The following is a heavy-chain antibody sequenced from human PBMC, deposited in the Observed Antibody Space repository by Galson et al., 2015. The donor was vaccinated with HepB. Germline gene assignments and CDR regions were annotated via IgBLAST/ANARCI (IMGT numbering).Heavy chain of an antibody. CDR1: GFPFNTFT. V-gene: IGHV3-23*01. CDR2: ITGGGSHT. Sequence: SLRLSCAASGFPFNTFTMTWVRQAPGKGLEWVSVITGGGSHTYYADSVKGRLSISRDNTRNTLFLHMKSLRADDTAKYYCAKGYGNFDSWGPGTLV. J-gene: IGHJ5*01. D-gene: IGHD6-13*01. CDR3: AKGYGNFDS.